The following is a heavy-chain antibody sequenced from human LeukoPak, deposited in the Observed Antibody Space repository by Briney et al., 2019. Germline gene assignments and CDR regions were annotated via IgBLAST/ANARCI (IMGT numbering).Heavy chain of an antibody. CDR3: ARYNWNDELYFDY. D-gene: IGHD1-20*01. Sequence: SETLSLTCSVSDDSITMYYWTWIRQPPGKGLEWIGYVDHTGSTNYNPSLKSRVTISVDTSKNQFSLKLSSVTAADTAVYYCARYNWNDELYFDYWGQGTLVTVSS. J-gene: IGHJ4*02. CDR1: DDSITMYY. CDR2: VDHTGST. V-gene: IGHV4-59*08.